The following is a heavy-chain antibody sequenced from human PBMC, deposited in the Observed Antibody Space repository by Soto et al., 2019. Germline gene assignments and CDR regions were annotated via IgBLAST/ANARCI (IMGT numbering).Heavy chain of an antibody. CDR3: ARDRVVARHVAGNIHSYSYMDV. V-gene: IGHV1-18*01. CDR1: GYSFTNYG. J-gene: IGHJ6*03. D-gene: IGHD6-19*01. Sequence: QDQLVQSGAEVKKPGASVTVSCKASGYSFTNYGVTWVRQAPGQGLEWMGWISAFNGTTHYAQNLQGRVTMTTDASRRTAYKELRSLTYDGKAVYYCARDRVVARHVAGNIHSYSYMDVWGKGTTVTVSS. CDR2: ISAFNGTT.